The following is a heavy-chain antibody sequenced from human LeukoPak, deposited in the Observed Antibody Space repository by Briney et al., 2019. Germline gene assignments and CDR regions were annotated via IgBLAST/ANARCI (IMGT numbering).Heavy chain of an antibody. CDR2: ISSSSSYI. D-gene: IGHD3-22*01. CDR1: GFTFSSYS. Sequence: GGSLRLSCAASGFTFSSYSMNWVRQAPGKGLEWVSSISSSSSYIYYADSVKGRFTISRDNAKNSLYLQMNSLRAEDTAAYYCARAQTDYYDSSGYYYFDAFDIWGQGTVVTVSS. V-gene: IGHV3-21*01. J-gene: IGHJ3*02. CDR3: ARAQTDYYDSSGYYYFDAFDI.